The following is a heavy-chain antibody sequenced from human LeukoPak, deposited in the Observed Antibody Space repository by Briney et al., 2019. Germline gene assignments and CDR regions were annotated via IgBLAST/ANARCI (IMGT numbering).Heavy chain of an antibody. J-gene: IGHJ5*02. Sequence: SETLSLTCTVSGGSISSYYWSWIRQPPGKGLEWIGYIYYSGSTNYNPSLKSRVTISVDTSKNQFSLKLSSVTAADTAVYYRARLVTIFGVVMGFDPWGQGTLVTVSS. CDR2: IYYSGST. D-gene: IGHD3-3*01. CDR1: GGSISSYY. CDR3: ARLVTIFGVVMGFDP. V-gene: IGHV4-59*08.